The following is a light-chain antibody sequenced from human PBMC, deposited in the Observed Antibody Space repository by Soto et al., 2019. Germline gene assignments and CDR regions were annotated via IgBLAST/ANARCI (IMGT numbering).Light chain of an antibody. Sequence: DIQMTQSPSSLSASVGDTITITCRASQTISRNLNWYQQKPGKAPKLLIHAASNLHSGVPSRFSGSGSGTDFTLTISSLQPEDSATYYCQQTYSTPFTFGGGTKVEIK. CDR2: AAS. CDR3: QQTYSTPFT. V-gene: IGKV1-39*01. J-gene: IGKJ4*01. CDR1: QTISRN.